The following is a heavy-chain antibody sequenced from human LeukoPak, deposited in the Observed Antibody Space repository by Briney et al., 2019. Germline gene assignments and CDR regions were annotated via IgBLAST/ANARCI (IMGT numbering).Heavy chain of an antibody. CDR3: ARGGLGGDGYNYDYFDY. CDR2: INPNSGGT. CDR1: GYTFTGYY. D-gene: IGHD5-24*01. V-gene: IGHV1-2*02. J-gene: IGHJ4*02. Sequence: ASVKVSCRASGYTFTGYYMHWVRQAPGQGLEWMGWINPNSGGTNYAQKFQGRVTMTRDTSISTAYMELSRLRSDDTAVYYCARGGLGGDGYNYDYFDYWGQGTLVTVSS.